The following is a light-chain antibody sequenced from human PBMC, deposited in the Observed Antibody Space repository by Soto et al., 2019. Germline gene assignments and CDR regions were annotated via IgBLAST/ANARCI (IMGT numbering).Light chain of an antibody. V-gene: IGKV3-20*01. Sequence: IVMTKAQANLSVARGERATLSCRASQSVSSNLAWYQQKPGQAPRLLIYGASIRATGIPDRFSVRGSETDFTLTISRLEPEEFAVYYCQQYGSSLTVGGGTKVDIK. J-gene: IGKJ4*01. CDR2: GAS. CDR3: QQYGSSLT. CDR1: QSVSSN.